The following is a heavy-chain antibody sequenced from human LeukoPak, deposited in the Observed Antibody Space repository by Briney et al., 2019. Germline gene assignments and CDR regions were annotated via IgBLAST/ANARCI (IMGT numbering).Heavy chain of an antibody. D-gene: IGHD3-22*01. Sequence: QPGGSLRLSCAASGFTFSSYAMSWVRQAPGKGLEWVSGISWNSGSIGYADSVKGRFTISRDNAKNSLYLQMNSLRAEDTALYYCAKDLGPRSGYYFHMVAFDIWGQGTMVTVSS. J-gene: IGHJ3*02. V-gene: IGHV3-9*01. CDR3: AKDLGPRSGYYFHMVAFDI. CDR2: ISWNSGSI. CDR1: GFTFSSYA.